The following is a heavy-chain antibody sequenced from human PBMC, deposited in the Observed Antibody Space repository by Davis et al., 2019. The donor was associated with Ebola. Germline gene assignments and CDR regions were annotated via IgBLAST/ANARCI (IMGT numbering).Heavy chain of an antibody. CDR1: GFTFSTYW. CDR2: IKQDGSEK. D-gene: IGHD6-19*01. V-gene: IGHV3-7*01. CDR3: ARGTIYSSSSCGN. Sequence: GESLKISCAASGFTFSTYWMSWVRQAPGKGLEWVANIKQDGSEKYYVDSVKGRFTISRDNAKNSLYLQMNSLRVEDTAVYYCARGTIYSSSSCGNWGQGTLVTVSS. J-gene: IGHJ4*02.